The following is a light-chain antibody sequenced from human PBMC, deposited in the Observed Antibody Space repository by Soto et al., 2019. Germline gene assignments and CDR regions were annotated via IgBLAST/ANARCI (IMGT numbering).Light chain of an antibody. CDR3: QQTNNFPLS. CDR2: AAS. J-gene: IGKJ4*01. Sequence: DIQMTQSPSSVSASVGDRVAIICRASQDISSWLAWYQQKPGKAPKLLIIAASNLQDGVPYRFSGSGSGTDFTLTISSLQPEDFATYFCQQTNNFPLSFGGGTKVEIK. V-gene: IGKV1-12*01. CDR1: QDISSW.